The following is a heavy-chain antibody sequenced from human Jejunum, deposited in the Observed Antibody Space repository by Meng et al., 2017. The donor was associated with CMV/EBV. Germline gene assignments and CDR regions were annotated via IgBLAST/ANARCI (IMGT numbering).Heavy chain of an antibody. J-gene: IGHJ5*02. V-gene: IGHV3-21*01. CDR3: ARGASIASRNNWFDP. D-gene: IGHD6-6*01. CDR2: ITSGTSYIYSSSSYI. Sequence: MNWVRQAPGKGLEWVSSITSGTSYIYSSSSYIFYADSVKGRFTISRDNAKNSLYLRMNSLRAEDTAVYYCARGASIASRNNWFDPWGQGTLVTVSS.